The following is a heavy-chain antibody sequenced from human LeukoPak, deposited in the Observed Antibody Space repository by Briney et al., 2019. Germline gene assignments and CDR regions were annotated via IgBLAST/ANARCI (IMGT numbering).Heavy chain of an antibody. V-gene: IGHV3-21*01. J-gene: IGHJ6*02. D-gene: IGHD3-9*01. CDR2: ISSSSSYI. CDR1: GFTFSSYS. CDR3: ARTLGYYDILTGFDGYGMDV. Sequence: GGSLRLSCAASGFTFSSYSMNWVRQAPGKGLEWVSSISSSSSYIYYADPVKGRFTISRDNAKNSLYLQMNSLRAEDTAVYYCARTLGYYDILTGFDGYGMDVWGQGTTVTVSS.